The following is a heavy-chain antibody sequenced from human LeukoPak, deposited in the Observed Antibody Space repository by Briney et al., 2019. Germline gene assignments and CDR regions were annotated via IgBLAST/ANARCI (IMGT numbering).Heavy chain of an antibody. CDR1: GYTFTSYG. J-gene: IGHJ5*01. CDR3: ARVGLRGSGTHHDWFDS. Sequence: GASVKVSCKASGYTFTSYGISWVRQAPGQGLEWMGWISAYNGNTDYAQKLQGRVTMTTDTSTSTAYMELSSLRSEDTAVYYCARVGLRGSGTHHDWFDSWGQGTLITVSS. CDR2: ISAYNGNT. D-gene: IGHD3-10*01. V-gene: IGHV1-18*01.